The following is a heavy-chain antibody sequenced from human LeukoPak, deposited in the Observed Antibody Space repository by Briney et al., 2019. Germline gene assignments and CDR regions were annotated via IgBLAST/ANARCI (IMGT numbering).Heavy chain of an antibody. Sequence: ASVKVSCKASGYTYNIYGISWVRQAPGQGLEWMGWISAYSGNTNYARSLQGRVTLTTDTSTSTAYMELTSLRSDDTAVYYCAFSPGNSQKWLDPWGQGTLVSVSS. J-gene: IGHJ5*02. CDR1: GYTYNIYG. D-gene: IGHD2/OR15-2a*01. CDR3: AFSPGNSQKWLDP. CDR2: ISAYSGNT. V-gene: IGHV1-18*01.